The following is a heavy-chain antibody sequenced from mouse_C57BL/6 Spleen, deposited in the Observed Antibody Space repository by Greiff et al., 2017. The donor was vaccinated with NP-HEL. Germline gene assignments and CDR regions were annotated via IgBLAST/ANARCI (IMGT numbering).Heavy chain of an antibody. V-gene: IGHV14-4*01. Sequence: EVKLQESGAELVRPGASVKLSCTASGFNIKDDYMHWVKQRPEQGLEWIGWIDPENGDTEYASKFQGKATITADTSSNTAYLQLSSLTSEDTAVYYCTLYYYGSSYLFDYWGQGTTLTVSS. CDR1: GFNIKDDY. J-gene: IGHJ2*01. CDR3: TLYYYGSSYLFDY. D-gene: IGHD1-1*01. CDR2: IDPENGDT.